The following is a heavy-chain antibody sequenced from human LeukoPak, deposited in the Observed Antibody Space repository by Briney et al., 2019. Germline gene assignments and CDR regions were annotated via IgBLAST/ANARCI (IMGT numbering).Heavy chain of an antibody. J-gene: IGHJ4*02. V-gene: IGHV4-59*01. D-gene: IGHD5-18*01. Sequence: PSETLSLTCTVSGGSISSYYWSWIRQPPGKGLEWIGYIYYSGSTNYNPSLKSRVTISVDTSKNQFSLKLSSVTAADTAVYYCARGRYGYGGQFDYWGQGTLVTVSS. CDR3: ARGRYGYGGQFDY. CDR1: GGSISSYY. CDR2: IYYSGST.